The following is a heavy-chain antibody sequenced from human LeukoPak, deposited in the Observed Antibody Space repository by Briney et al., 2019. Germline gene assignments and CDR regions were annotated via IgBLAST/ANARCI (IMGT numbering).Heavy chain of an antibody. J-gene: IGHJ4*02. D-gene: IGHD1-26*01. Sequence: GGSLRLSCAASGFTVSSNYMSWVRQAPGKGLEWVANIKQDGSKNYYVESVKGRFTISRDNAKNSLYLQMNSLRVEDTAVYYCARDKIVGATYFDYWGQGTLVTVSS. CDR3: ARDKIVGATYFDY. CDR2: IKQDGSKN. V-gene: IGHV3-7*01. CDR1: GFTVSSNY.